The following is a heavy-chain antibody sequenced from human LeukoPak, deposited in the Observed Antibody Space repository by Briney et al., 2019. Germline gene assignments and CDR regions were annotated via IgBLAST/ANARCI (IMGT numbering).Heavy chain of an antibody. CDR3: ARAPSEIGGYYPEYFRH. J-gene: IGHJ1*01. CDR1: GFTFSSYW. V-gene: IGHV3-74*01. CDR2: IKSDGST. D-gene: IGHD3-22*01. Sequence: GGSLRLSCAASGFTFSSYWMHWVRQIPGKGLVWVSRIKSDGSTNYADSVKGRFTISRDNAKNALSLQMNSLRAEDTGVYYCARAPSEIGGYYPEYFRHWGQGTLVTVSS.